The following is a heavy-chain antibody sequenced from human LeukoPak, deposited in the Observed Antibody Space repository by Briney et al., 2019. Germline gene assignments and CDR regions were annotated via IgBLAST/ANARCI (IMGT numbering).Heavy chain of an antibody. CDR3: TTRWFIGCGDDCYGVDH. J-gene: IGHJ4*02. Sequence: PGGSLRLSCAASGFTFSNTWMSWVRQAPGKGLEWVGRVKSKSDGGTTGYAVPVKGRFTISRDDSKKMVYLQMNTLKTEDTAFYFCTTRWFIGCGDDCYGVDHWGQGTLVTVSS. CDR2: VKSKSDGGTT. CDR1: GFTFSNTW. D-gene: IGHD2-21*02. V-gene: IGHV3-15*01.